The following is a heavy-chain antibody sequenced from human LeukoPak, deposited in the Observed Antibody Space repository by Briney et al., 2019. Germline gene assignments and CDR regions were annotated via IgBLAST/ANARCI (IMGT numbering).Heavy chain of an antibody. D-gene: IGHD3-16*01. CDR1: GFTFSSYW. CDR2: INHNGNVN. V-gene: IGHV3-7*03. CDR3: ARGGGLDV. Sequence: GGSPRLSCAASGFTFSSYWMNWARQAPGKGLEWVASINHNGNVNYYVDSVKGRFIISRDNAKNSLYLQMSNLRAEDTAVYFCARGGGLDVWGQGATVTVSS. J-gene: IGHJ6*02.